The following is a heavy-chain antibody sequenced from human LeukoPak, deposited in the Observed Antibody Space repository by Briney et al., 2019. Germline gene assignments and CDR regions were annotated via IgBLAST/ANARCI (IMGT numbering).Heavy chain of an antibody. D-gene: IGHD3-22*01. V-gene: IGHV3-48*02. CDR3: AGGPPRGWLYPFDY. CDR1: GFTFSNAW. Sequence: PGGSLRLSCGASGFTFSNAWMNWARQSPGKGRVWVSYISSSSSTIYYTDSVKGRFTISRDNAKNSLYLQMNSLRDEDTAVYYCAGGPPRGWLYPFDYWGQGTLVTVSS. J-gene: IGHJ4*02. CDR2: ISSSSSTI.